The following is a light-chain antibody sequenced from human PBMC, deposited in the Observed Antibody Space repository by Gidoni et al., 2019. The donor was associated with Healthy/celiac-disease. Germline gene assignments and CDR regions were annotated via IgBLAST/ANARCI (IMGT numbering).Light chain of an antibody. CDR2: DAS. J-gene: IGKJ5*01. Sequence: ELVLTQSPANLSLSPGERATLSCRASQSVSSYLAWYQQKPGQAPRLLIYDASIRATGMPARFSGSGSGTDFTLTISSLEPEDFAVYYCQQRSNWPPEITFGQGTRLEIK. CDR3: QQRSNWPPEIT. CDR1: QSVSSY. V-gene: IGKV3-11*01.